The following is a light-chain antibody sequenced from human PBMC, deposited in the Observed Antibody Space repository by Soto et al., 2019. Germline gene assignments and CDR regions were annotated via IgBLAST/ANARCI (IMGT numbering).Light chain of an antibody. CDR3: QQYGSSPTWT. Sequence: EIVLTQSPGTLSLSPGERATLSCRASQSIISSQLAWYQQKPGQAPRLLIYGASSRATGIPDRFSGSVSGTDFTLTISRLEPEDFAVYYCQQYGSSPTWTFGQGTKVDIK. J-gene: IGKJ1*01. CDR2: GAS. CDR1: QSIISSQ. V-gene: IGKV3-20*01.